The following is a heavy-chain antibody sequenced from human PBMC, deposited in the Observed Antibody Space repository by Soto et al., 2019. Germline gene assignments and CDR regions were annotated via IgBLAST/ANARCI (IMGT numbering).Heavy chain of an antibody. CDR3: ARDRPSRRVVPSAIGWFDP. J-gene: IGHJ5*02. D-gene: IGHD2-2*01. CDR2: IWYDGSNK. Sequence: GGSLRLSCAASGFTFSSYGMHWVRQAPGKGLEWVAVIWYDGSNKYYADSVKGRFTISRDNSKNTLYLQMNSLRAEDTAVYYCARDRPSRRVVPSAIGWFDPWGQGTLVTVSS. CDR1: GFTFSSYG. V-gene: IGHV3-33*01.